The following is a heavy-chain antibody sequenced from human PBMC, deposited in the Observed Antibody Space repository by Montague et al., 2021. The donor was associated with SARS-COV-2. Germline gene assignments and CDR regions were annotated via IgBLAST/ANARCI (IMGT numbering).Heavy chain of an antibody. CDR3: AHRQSRQWLAGGYFDY. Sequence: VKPTQTLTLTCTFSGFSLSTSGVCVGWIRQPPGKSLEWPALIXXXXDXRYSPSLKSRLTITKDTSNNQVVLTMPNMDPVDTATYYCAHRQSRQWLAGGYFDYWGQGTLVTVSS. CDR1: GFSLSTSGVC. D-gene: IGHD6-19*01. CDR2: IXXXXDX. J-gene: IGHJ4*02. V-gene: IGHV2-5*02.